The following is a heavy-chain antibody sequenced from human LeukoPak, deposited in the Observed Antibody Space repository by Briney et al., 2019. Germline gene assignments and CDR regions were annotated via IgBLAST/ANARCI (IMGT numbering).Heavy chain of an antibody. J-gene: IGHJ4*02. D-gene: IGHD4-17*01. Sequence: GGSLRLSCAASGFTFSSCGMTWVRQAPGKGLEWVSSISGSDDGTYYADSVRGRFTISRDNSKNTLYLQMNSLRAEDTAVYYCAKLNGDLDYWGQGTLVTVSS. V-gene: IGHV3-23*01. CDR3: AKLNGDLDY. CDR2: ISGSDDGT. CDR1: GFTFSSCG.